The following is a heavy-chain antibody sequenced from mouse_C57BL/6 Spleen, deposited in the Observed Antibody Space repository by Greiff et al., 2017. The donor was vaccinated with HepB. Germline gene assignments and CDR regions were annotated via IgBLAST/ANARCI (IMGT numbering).Heavy chain of an antibody. D-gene: IGHD1-1*01. J-gene: IGHJ1*03. CDR2: INPSSGYT. CDR1: GYTFTSYT. CDR3: ERSEYYGSSYAGYLDV. V-gene: IGHV1-4*01. Sequence: QVQLQQSGAELARPGASVKMSCKASGYTFTSYTMHWVKQRPGQGLEWIGYINPSSGYTKYNQKFKDKATLTADKSSSTAYMQLSSLTSEDSAVYYCERSEYYGSSYAGYLDVWGTGTTVTVSS.